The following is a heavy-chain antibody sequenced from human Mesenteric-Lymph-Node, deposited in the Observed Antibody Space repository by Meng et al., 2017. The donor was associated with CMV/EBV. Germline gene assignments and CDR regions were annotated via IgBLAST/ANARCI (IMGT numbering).Heavy chain of an antibody. V-gene: IGHV5-51*01. J-gene: IGHJ4*02. CDR3: ARRRGGASFGYYFDY. Sequence: SGYTFTSYWIAWVRQMPGKGLEWMGIIYPGDSDTRYSPSFQGQVTISADKSISTAYLQWSSLKASDTAIYYCARRRGGASFGYYFDYWGQGTLVTVSS. D-gene: IGHD3-16*01. CDR2: IYPGDSDT. CDR1: GYTFTSYW.